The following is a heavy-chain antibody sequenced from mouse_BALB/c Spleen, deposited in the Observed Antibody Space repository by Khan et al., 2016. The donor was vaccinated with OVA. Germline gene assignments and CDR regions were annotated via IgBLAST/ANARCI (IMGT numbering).Heavy chain of an antibody. V-gene: IGHV5-12-1*01. CDR3: ASHLTGTWAWFAY. D-gene: IGHD4-1*01. CDR2: ISSGGGST. CDR1: GFAFSSYD. Sequence: EVELVESGGGLVKPGGSLKLSCAASGFAFSSYDMSWVRQTPEKRLEWVAYISSGGGSTYYPDTVKGRFTISRDNAKNTLYLQMSSLKSEDTAMYYCASHLTGTWAWFAYWGQGTLVTVSA. J-gene: IGHJ3*01.